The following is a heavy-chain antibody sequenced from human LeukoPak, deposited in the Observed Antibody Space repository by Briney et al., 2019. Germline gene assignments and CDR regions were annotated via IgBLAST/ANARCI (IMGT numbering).Heavy chain of an antibody. CDR1: GFTFRTHW. J-gene: IGHJ4*02. D-gene: IGHD6-6*01. Sequence: GGSLRLSCAASGFTFRTHWMHWVRQTPGKGLVWVSRISSDGSSTTYAGSVKGRFTISRDNAKNTLYLQMNDLRAEDMAMYYCARDQRVTGRPDIDYWGQGTLVIVSS. CDR2: ISSDGSST. CDR3: ARDQRVTGRPDIDY. V-gene: IGHV3-74*03.